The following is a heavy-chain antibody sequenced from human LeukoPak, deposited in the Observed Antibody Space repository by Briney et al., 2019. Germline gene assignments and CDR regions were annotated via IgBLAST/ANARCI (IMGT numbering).Heavy chain of an antibody. D-gene: IGHD1-14*01. J-gene: IGHJ3*02. CDR1: GFTFSSYA. CDR3: VKDRTGGRVAFDI. CDR2: ISSNGRST. Sequence: GGSLRLSCSASGFTFSSYAMHWVRQAPGKGLEYVSAISSNGRSTYYADSVKGRFTISRDNSQNTLYLQISSLRAEDTAVYYCVKDRTGGRVAFDIWGQGTMVTVSS. V-gene: IGHV3-64D*09.